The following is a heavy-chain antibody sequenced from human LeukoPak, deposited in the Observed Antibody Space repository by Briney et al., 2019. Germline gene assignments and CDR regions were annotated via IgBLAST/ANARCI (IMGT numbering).Heavy chain of an antibody. V-gene: IGHV3-48*04. CDR2: ISTSSSTK. Sequence: GGSLRLSCAASGFTFSIYSMNWVRQAPGKGLEWISYISTSSSTKYYADSMKGRLTISRDNAKNSLYLQMSSLRAEDTAVYCCAGGYTSTWPPFDYWGQGTLVTVSS. D-gene: IGHD6-13*01. CDR1: GFTFSIYS. CDR3: AGGYTSTWPPFDY. J-gene: IGHJ4*02.